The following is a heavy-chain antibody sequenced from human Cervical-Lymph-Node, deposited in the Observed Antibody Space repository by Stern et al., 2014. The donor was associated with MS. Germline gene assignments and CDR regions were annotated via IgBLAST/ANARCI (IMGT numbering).Heavy chain of an antibody. CDR2: ISAISTI. D-gene: IGHD1-1*01. CDR1: GFPLSIYS. CDR3: ARDDWVERLDS. V-gene: IGHV3-48*01. J-gene: IGHJ5*01. Sequence: VQLVESGGGLVQPGGSLRLSCAASGFPLSIYSMNRFRHAPGRGLEWVSYISAISTIYYADSVKGRFTISRDNAKNSLYLQMNSLRAEDTAVYFCARDDWVERLDSWGQGTLVTVSS.